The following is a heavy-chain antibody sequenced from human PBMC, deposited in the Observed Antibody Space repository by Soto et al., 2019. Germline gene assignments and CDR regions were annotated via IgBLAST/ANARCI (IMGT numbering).Heavy chain of an antibody. CDR2: ISGSGGST. CDR1: GFTFSSYA. D-gene: IGHD3-22*01. CDR3: AKGLRITMIVVVHDAFDI. V-gene: IGHV3-23*01. J-gene: IGHJ3*02. Sequence: GSLRLSCAASGFTFSSYAMSWVRQAPGKGLEWVSTISGSGGSTYYADSVKGRFTISRDNSKNTLYLQMNSLRAEDTAVYYCAKGLRITMIVVVHDAFDIWGQGTMVTVSS.